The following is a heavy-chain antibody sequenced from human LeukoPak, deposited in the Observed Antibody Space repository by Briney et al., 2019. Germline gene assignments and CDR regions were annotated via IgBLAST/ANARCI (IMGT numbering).Heavy chain of an antibody. V-gene: IGHV3-74*01. J-gene: IGHJ4*02. Sequence: PGGSLRLSCAASGFTFSTYWMYWVRQAPGKGLVWVSRSNGDGSSTTYADSVKGRFTISRDNAKNTLYLQMDSLRAEDTAVYYCARDRRYSFDSWGQGTLVTVSS. D-gene: IGHD5-18*01. CDR3: ARDRRYSFDS. CDR2: SNGDGSST. CDR1: GFTFSTYW.